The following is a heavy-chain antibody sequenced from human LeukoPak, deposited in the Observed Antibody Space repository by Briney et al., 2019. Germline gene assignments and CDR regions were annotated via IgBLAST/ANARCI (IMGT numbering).Heavy chain of an antibody. Sequence: GGSLRLSCAASGFTFSNAWMSWVRQAPGKGLEWVGRIKSKTDGGTTGYAAPVKGRFTISRDDSENTLYLQMNSLKTEDTAVYYCTTDFYYDSSGYSWYFDYWGQGTLVTVSS. V-gene: IGHV3-15*01. D-gene: IGHD3-22*01. CDR2: IKSKTDGGTT. CDR3: TTDFYYDSSGYSWYFDY. CDR1: GFTFSNAW. J-gene: IGHJ4*02.